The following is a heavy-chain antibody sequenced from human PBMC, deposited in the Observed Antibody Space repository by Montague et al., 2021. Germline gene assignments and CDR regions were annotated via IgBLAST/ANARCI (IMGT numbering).Heavy chain of an antibody. CDR1: GFSFSSYA. CDR2: INDRGGET. D-gene: IGHD2-2*01. CDR3: ARRARSLYHFDN. Sequence: SLRLSCATSGFSFSSYAMGWVRQAPGRGLEWVSIINDRGGETHHAGSVKGRFTLSRNNSMSTLYLQMNTLGVEDTAAYYCARRARSLYHFDNWGQGTLVTVSS. J-gene: IGHJ4*02. V-gene: IGHV3-23*01.